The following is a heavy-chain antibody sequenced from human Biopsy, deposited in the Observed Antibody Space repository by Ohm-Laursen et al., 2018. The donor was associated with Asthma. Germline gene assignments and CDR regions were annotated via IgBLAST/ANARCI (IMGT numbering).Heavy chain of an antibody. V-gene: IGHV3-33*01. CDR1: GITFSTYG. J-gene: IGHJ6*02. D-gene: IGHD6-6*01. CDR3: ARKIAARGGMGV. CDR2: IWYDGRKK. Sequence: SLRLSCAASGITFSTYGIHWVRQAPGKGLEWVSFIWYDGRKKTYADSVKGRFTISRDNSKNTLYLQMNSLRAEDTAVYYCARKIAARGGMGVWGQGTTVTVSS.